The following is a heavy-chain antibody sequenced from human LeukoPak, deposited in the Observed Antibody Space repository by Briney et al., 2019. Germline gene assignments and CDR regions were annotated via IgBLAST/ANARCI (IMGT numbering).Heavy chain of an antibody. Sequence: GGSVRLSCAASGFTFSSYAMHWVRQAPGKGLEYVSAISSNGGSTYYANFVKGRFNISRDNSKNTLHLQMGSLRAEDMAVYYCAREYTWYSGNVFDIWGQGTMVTVSS. V-gene: IGHV3-64*01. CDR1: GFTFSSYA. J-gene: IGHJ3*02. CDR3: AREYTWYSGNVFDI. D-gene: IGHD1-26*01. CDR2: ISSNGGST.